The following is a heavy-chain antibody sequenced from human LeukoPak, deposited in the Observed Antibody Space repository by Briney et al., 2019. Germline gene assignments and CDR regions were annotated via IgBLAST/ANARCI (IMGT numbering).Heavy chain of an antibody. CDR1: GFTFSRYW. CDR3: TRTDEGY. V-gene: IGHV3-7*01. J-gene: IGHJ4*02. CDR2: IKQDGSEK. Sequence: GGSLRLSCAASGFTFSRYWMNWVRQAPGKGLEWVANIKQDGSEKYYVESVKGRFTISRDNAKNSLYLQMNSLRGEDTAVYYCTRTDEGYWGQGTLVTVSS.